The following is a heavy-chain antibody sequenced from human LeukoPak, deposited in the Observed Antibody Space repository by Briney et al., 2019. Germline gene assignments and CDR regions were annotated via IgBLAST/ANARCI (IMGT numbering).Heavy chain of an antibody. D-gene: IGHD3-10*01. J-gene: IGHJ6*02. CDR1: GFTFSSYD. Sequence: QTGGSLRLSCAASGFTFSSYDMHWVRQATGKGLEWVSAIGTAGDTYYPGSVKGRFTISRENAKNSLYLQMNSLRAGDTAVYYCARGSYGSGSYYRDYYYGMDVWGQGTTVTVSS. V-gene: IGHV3-13*01. CDR2: IGTAGDT. CDR3: ARGSYGSGSYYRDYYYGMDV.